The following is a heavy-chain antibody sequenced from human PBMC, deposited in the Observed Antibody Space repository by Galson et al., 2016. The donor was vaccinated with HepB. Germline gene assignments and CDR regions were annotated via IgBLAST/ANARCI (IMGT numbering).Heavy chain of an antibody. D-gene: IGHD3-10*01. Sequence: SLRLSCAASGFIFSSYTMDWVRQAPGKRLEWVSAISGSGGGTYYADSVKGRFTISRDNSKNTLYLQLNNLRAGDTAVYYCARGCGSGTYFVNNWFDPWGQGTLVTVSS. CDR1: GFIFSSYT. J-gene: IGHJ5*02. V-gene: IGHV3-23*01. CDR2: ISGSGGGT. CDR3: ARGCGSGTYFVNNWFDP.